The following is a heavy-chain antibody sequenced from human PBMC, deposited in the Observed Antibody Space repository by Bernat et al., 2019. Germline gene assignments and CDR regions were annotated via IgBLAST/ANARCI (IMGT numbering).Heavy chain of an antibody. CDR3: VRDLDNNGWLGYFDL. CDR2: ISHDGSVK. CDR1: GFVFSTFT. J-gene: IGHJ4*02. V-gene: IGHV3-30*07. D-gene: IGHD2-2*03. Sequence: GEEGGGVVQPGRALRPYCAATGFVFSTFTMEWVRQAPGKGLEWIAAISHDGSVKYYADSVKGRFTISIDNSTNTLYLEMNRLRDDDTAVYYCVRDLDNNGWLGYFDLWCQGTLVTVS.